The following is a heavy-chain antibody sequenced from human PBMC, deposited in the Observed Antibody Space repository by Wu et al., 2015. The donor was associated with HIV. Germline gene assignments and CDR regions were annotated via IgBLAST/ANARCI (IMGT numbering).Heavy chain of an antibody. D-gene: IGHD2-2*02. CDR2: INPNSGGT. CDR3: ARGSVVVPAAIPSNYFDY. CDR1: GYTFTGYY. J-gene: IGHJ4*02. V-gene: IGHV1-2*02. Sequence: QVQLVQSGAEVKKPGASVKVSCKASGYTFTGYYMHWVRQAPGQGLEWMGWINPNSGGTNYAQKFQGRVTMTRDTSISTAYMELSRLRSDDTAVYYCARGSVVVPAAIPSNYFDYVGTTGTLVTRLL.